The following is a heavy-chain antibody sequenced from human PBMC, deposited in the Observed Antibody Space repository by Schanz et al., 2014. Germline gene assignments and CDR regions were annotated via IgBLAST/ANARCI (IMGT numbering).Heavy chain of an antibody. CDR1: GSDIRGFH. D-gene: IGHD3-16*01. V-gene: IGHV4-59*06. Sequence: QVQLQESGPGQVRPSETLSLTCTVSGSDIRGFHWSWIRQPPGKGLEWIGYKYYTGSPYYNPSFWGRVTVSLDTSKNEFSLKLSSVTAADTAVYYCARVGRNSYGFTSRFDAWGQGTLVAVSS. J-gene: IGHJ5*02. CDR3: ARVGRNSYGFTSRFDA. CDR2: KYYTGSP.